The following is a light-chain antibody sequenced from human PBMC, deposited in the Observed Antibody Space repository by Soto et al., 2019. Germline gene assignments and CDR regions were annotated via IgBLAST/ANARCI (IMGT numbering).Light chain of an antibody. V-gene: IGKV1-5*03. J-gene: IGKJ1*01. CDR2: KAS. CDR3: QQCNSYSPT. Sequence: DIQMTQSPSTLSASVGDRVTITCRASQSISSWLAWYQQKPGKAPKLLIYKASSLQSGGPSRFSGSGSGTEFTLTISSLQPDDFATYYCQQCNSYSPTCGQGTTVEIK. CDR1: QSISSW.